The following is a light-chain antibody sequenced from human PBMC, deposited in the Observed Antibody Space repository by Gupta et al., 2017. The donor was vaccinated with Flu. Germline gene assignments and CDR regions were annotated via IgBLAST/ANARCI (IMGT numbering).Light chain of an antibody. J-gene: IGLJ1*01. CDR2: YES. CDR3: HVSDTSSINFV. V-gene: IGLV3-21*02. Sequence: SYVLTQPPSVSVAQGQTARITCGGNNIGSKSVHWYEQKPGQAPVLVVDYESDRPAGINDRGFCCTTGNNATPPTSSVRAGEEDDDYCHVSDTSSINFVFGSGTKLTVL. CDR1: NIGSKS.